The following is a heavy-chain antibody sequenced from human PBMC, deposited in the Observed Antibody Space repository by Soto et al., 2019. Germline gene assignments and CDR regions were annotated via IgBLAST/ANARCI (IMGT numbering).Heavy chain of an antibody. V-gene: IGHV3-48*03. D-gene: IGHD3-10*01. CDR3: VREGRDDCFDY. J-gene: IGHJ4*02. CDR2: ISGIGGSK. CDR1: GFTFSSYE. Sequence: EVQLVESGGGLVQPGGSLKLSCAASGFTFSSYEMNWVRQAPGMGLEWVSYISGIGGSKYYADSVKGRFSISRDNGRNSLYLQMSNLRADDTAVYYCVREGRDDCFDYWGQGTLVTVSS.